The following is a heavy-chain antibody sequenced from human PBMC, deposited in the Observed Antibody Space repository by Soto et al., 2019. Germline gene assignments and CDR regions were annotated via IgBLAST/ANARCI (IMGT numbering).Heavy chain of an antibody. Sequence: QVHLVQSGPEVKKPGASVRVSCKASGYTFTSYGITWARQAPGQGLEWMGWISAHNGNTDYAQKLQGRVIVTRDTSTSTAYMELRSLRSDDTAVYSCARGRYADYWGQGALVTVSS. V-gene: IGHV1-18*01. CDR3: ARGRYADY. J-gene: IGHJ4*02. CDR2: ISAHNGNT. D-gene: IGHD1-1*01. CDR1: GYTFTSYG.